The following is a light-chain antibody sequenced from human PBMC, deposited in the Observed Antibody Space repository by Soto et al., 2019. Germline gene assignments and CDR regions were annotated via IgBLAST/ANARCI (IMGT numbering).Light chain of an antibody. V-gene: IGKV3-15*01. CDR3: QQYNNWLGA. Sequence: EIVMTQSPATLSVSPGERATLSCRASQSVSSNLAWYQQKPGQAPRLLIYGASTRVAGVPARFSGSGSGTEFTLTISSLQSEDFAVYYCQQYNNWLGAFGQGTKVDIK. J-gene: IGKJ1*01. CDR1: QSVSSN. CDR2: GAS.